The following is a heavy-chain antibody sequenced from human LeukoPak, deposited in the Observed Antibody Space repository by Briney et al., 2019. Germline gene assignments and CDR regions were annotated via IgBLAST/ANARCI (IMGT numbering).Heavy chain of an antibody. CDR3: ARGLPAHY. CDR2: ISYDGSEK. CDR1: GLTFSSYP. V-gene: IGHV3-30*14. Sequence: GGSLRLSCAASGLTFSSYPMHWVRQAPGKGLEWVAVISYDGSEKHYADPVKGRFTISRDNSKNTLYLQMNSLRAEDTAVYYCARGLPAHYWGQGTLVTVSS. J-gene: IGHJ4*02. D-gene: IGHD3-10*01.